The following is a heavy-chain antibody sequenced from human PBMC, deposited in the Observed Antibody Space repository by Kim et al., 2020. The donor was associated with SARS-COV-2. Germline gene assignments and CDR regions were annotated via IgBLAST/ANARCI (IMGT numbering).Heavy chain of an antibody. Sequence: SVKVSCKASGGTFSSYAISWVRQAPGQGLEWMGRIIPILGIANYAQKFQGRVTITADKSTSTAYMGLSSLRSEDTAVYYCARVRYSSSPYYYYYYMDVWRNGTTLTVSS. CDR1: GGTFSSYA. CDR2: IIPILGIA. CDR3: ARVRYSSSPYYYYYYMDV. D-gene: IGHD6-6*01. J-gene: IGHJ6*03. V-gene: IGHV1-69*04.